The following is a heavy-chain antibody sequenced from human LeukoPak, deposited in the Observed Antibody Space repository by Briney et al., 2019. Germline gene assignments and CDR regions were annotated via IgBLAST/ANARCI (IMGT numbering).Heavy chain of an antibody. D-gene: IGHD3-22*01. J-gene: IGHJ4*02. CDR2: ISGGGETT. CDR1: GFTFSSYA. V-gene: IGHV3-23*01. Sequence: GGSLRLSCAASGFTFSSYAMGWVRQAPGKGPEWVSSISGGGETTYYADSVKGRFTISRDNSKNTLSLQMNSLRVEDTAVYYCAKDGDYYDSDAYSSFCDYWGQGTLVTVSS. CDR3: AKDGDYYDSDAYSSFCDY.